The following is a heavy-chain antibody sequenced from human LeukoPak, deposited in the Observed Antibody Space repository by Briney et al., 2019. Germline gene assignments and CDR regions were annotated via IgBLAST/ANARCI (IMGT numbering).Heavy chain of an antibody. V-gene: IGHV3-23*01. J-gene: IGHJ4*02. CDR1: GFTFSSYA. CDR3: AKVHWGLEDYFDY. Sequence: LPGGSLRLSCAASGFTFSSYAMSWVRQAPGKGLEWVSAISGSGGSTYYADSVKGRFTISRDNSKNTLYLQMNSLRAEDTAVYYCAKVHWGLEDYFDYWGQGTLVTVSS. CDR2: ISGSGGST. D-gene: IGHD1-1*01.